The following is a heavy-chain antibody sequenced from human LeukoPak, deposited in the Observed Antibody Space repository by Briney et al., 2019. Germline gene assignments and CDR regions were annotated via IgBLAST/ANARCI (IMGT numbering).Heavy chain of an antibody. CDR2: IYHSGST. D-gene: IGHD6-19*01. Sequence: SETLSLTCTVSGGSISSSSYYWGWIRQPPGKGLEWIGSIYHSGSTNYNPSLKSRVTISVDKSKNQFSLKLSSVTAADTAVYYCARDTIAVAGTCDYWGQGTLVTVSS. V-gene: IGHV4-39*07. CDR3: ARDTIAVAGTCDY. CDR1: GGSISSSSYY. J-gene: IGHJ4*02.